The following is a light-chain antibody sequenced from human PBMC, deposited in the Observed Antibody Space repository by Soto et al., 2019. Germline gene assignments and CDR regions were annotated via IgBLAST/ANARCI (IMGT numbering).Light chain of an antibody. Sequence: EIVMTQSPATLSVSPGERATLSCRASQSVSSNLAWYQQKPGQAPRPLIYGASTRATGIPARFSGSGSGTEFTRTIISVQSEECAVYYCQQYNNGPQTFGQWTKWEIK. J-gene: IGKJ1*01. CDR3: QQYNNGPQT. CDR1: QSVSSN. V-gene: IGKV3-15*01. CDR2: GAS.